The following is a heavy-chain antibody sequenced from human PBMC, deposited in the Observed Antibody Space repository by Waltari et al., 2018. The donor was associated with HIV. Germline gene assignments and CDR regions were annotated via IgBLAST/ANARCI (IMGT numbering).Heavy chain of an antibody. Sequence: QVQLQQSGPGLVKPSQILSLTCAISGDSVSSNSAAWNWIRQSPSRGLEWLGRTYYRSKWYTDYAVSVKSRVIINPDTSKNQFSLQVNSVTPEDTAVYYCTREAGSSWYGDYYYGMDVWGQGTTVTVSS. CDR1: GDSVSSNSAA. D-gene: IGHD6-13*01. CDR2: TYYRSKWYT. CDR3: TREAGSSWYGDYYYGMDV. J-gene: IGHJ6*02. V-gene: IGHV6-1*01.